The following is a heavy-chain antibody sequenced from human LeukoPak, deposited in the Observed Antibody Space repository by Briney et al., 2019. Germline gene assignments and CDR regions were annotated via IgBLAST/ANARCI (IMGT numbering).Heavy chain of an antibody. CDR1: GFTFSSYS. CDR3: ARATTYDILTGYFDY. D-gene: IGHD3-9*01. CDR2: ISSSSSYI. V-gene: IGHV3-21*01. Sequence: GGSLRLSCAASGFTFSSYSMNWVRQAPGKGLEWVSSISSSSSYIYYADSVKGRFTISRDNVKNSLYLQMNSLRAEDTAVYYCARATTYDILTGYFDYWGQGTLVTVSS. J-gene: IGHJ4*02.